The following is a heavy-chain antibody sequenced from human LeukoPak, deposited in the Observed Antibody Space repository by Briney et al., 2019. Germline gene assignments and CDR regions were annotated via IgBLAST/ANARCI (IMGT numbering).Heavy chain of an antibody. Sequence: SETLSLTCAVSGGSISSINWWDWVRQPPGKGLEWIGEIYHSGSTSYNPSLKSRVTISVDKSKNQFSLKLSSVTAADTAVYYCARKPYSYGSPFDYWGQGTLVTVSS. CDR2: IYHSGST. CDR1: GGSISSINW. D-gene: IGHD3-10*01. CDR3: ARKPYSYGSPFDY. J-gene: IGHJ4*02. V-gene: IGHV4-4*02.